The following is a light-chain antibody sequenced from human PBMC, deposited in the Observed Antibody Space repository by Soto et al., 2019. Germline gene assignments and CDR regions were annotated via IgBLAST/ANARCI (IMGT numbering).Light chain of an antibody. CDR3: SSYTSSSTV. V-gene: IGLV2-14*01. CDR1: SSDVGGYNY. CDR2: DVS. Sequence: QPVLTQPASVSGSPGQSSTISCTRTSSDVGGYNYVSWYQQHPGKAPKLMIYDVSNRPSGVSNRFSGSKSGNTASLTISGLQAEDEADYYCSSYTSSSTVFGTGTKVTVL. J-gene: IGLJ1*01.